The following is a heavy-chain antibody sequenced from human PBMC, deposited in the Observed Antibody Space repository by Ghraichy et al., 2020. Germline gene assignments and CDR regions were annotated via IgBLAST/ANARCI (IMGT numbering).Heavy chain of an antibody. CDR1: GFTFSTYW. D-gene: IGHD7-27*01. Sequence: RGSLRLSCAPSGFTFSTYWMSWVRQAPGKGLEWVANINEDGSQTYYVDPVKGRFTVSRDNAKNSLYLHMNSLRVEDTAVYYCARAGDKGSCDIWGQGTMVTVSS. CDR3: ARAGDKGSCDI. V-gene: IGHV3-7*03. J-gene: IGHJ3*02. CDR2: INEDGSQT.